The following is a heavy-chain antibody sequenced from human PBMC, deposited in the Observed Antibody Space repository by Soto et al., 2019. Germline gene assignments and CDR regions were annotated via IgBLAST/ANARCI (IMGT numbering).Heavy chain of an antibody. J-gene: IGHJ5*02. CDR1: GFTFSSYS. Sequence: GGSLRLSCAASGFTFSSYSMNWVRQAPGKGLEWVSSISSSSSYIYYADSVKGRFTISRDNAKNSLYLQMNSLRAEDTAVYYCARAPPEYSSPPGWFDPWGQGTLVTVSS. V-gene: IGHV3-21*01. CDR2: ISSSSSYI. D-gene: IGHD6-6*01. CDR3: ARAPPEYSSPPGWFDP.